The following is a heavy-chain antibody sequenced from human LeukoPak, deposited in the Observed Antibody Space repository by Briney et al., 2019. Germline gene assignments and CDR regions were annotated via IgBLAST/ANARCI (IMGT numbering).Heavy chain of an antibody. CDR3: ATANALLENPFDY. J-gene: IGHJ4*02. CDR2: FDPEDGET. Sequence: ASVKVSCKVSGYTLTELSMHWVRQAPGKGLEGMGGFDPEDGETIYAQKFQGRVTMTEDTSTDTAYMELSSMRSEDTAVYYCATANALLENPFDYWGQGTLVTVSS. D-gene: IGHD1-1*01. CDR1: GYTLTELS. V-gene: IGHV1-24*01.